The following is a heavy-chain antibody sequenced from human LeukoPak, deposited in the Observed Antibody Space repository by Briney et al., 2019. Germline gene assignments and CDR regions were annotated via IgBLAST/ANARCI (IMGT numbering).Heavy chain of an antibody. J-gene: IGHJ4*02. CDR3: ARSTSSWFYVDF. Sequence: GGSLRLSCAASGCTFSNYGMHWVRQAPGKGLEWVAFIRYDGSNKYYADSVKGRFTISRDNSKNTLYLQMNSLRPEDAAVYYCARSTSSWFYVDFWGQGTLVTVSS. V-gene: IGHV3-30*02. CDR1: GCTFSNYG. CDR2: IRYDGSNK. D-gene: IGHD6-13*01.